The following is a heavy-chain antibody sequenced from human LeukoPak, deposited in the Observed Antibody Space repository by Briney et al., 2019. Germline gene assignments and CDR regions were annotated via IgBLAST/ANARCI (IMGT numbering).Heavy chain of an antibody. D-gene: IGHD3-3*01. V-gene: IGHV1-8*01. J-gene: IGHJ6*03. Sequence: ASVKVSCKASGYTFTSYDINWVRQATGQGLEWMGWMNPNSGNTGYAQKFQGRVTMTRNTSISTAYMELSSLRSEDTAVYYCARTHRSDDFWSGYYSYYYYYYMDVWGKGTTVTVSS. CDR1: GYTFTSYD. CDR3: ARTHRSDDFWSGYYSYYYYYYMDV. CDR2: MNPNSGNT.